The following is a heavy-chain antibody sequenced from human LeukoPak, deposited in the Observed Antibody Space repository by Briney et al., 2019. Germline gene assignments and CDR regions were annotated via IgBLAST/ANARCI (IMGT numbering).Heavy chain of an antibody. V-gene: IGHV3-74*01. CDR1: GFTFSSYW. Sequence: QTGGSLRLSCAASGFTFSSYWMHWVRQAPGKGLVWVSRIKSDGSTVYADSVKGRFTISRDNAKNTLSLQMNSLRAEDTGVYYCARAPSEIGGYYPEYFRHWGQGTLVTVSS. J-gene: IGHJ1*01. D-gene: IGHD3-22*01. CDR2: IKSDGST. CDR3: ARAPSEIGGYYPEYFRH.